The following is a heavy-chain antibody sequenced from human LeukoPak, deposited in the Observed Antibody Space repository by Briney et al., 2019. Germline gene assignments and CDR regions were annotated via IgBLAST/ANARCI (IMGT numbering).Heavy chain of an antibody. V-gene: IGHV3-7*01. CDR1: GFTFSNYW. CDR3: ARRNTAMVDQYYFDY. D-gene: IGHD5-18*01. J-gene: IGHJ4*02. CDR2: IKQDGSEK. Sequence: GGSLRLSCAASGFTFSNYWMSWVRQAPGKVLEWVANIKQDGSEKYFVDSVKGRFTISRDNAKNSLYLQMNSLRAEDAAVYYCARRNTAMVDQYYFDYWGQGTLVTVSS.